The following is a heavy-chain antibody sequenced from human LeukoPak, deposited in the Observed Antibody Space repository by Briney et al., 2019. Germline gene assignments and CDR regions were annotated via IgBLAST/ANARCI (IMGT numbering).Heavy chain of an antibody. CDR3: ARAGGDCSSTSCYLGSNWFDP. Sequence: SETLSLTCTVSGYSTSSGYYWGWIRQPPGKGLGWIGSIYHSGSTYYNPSLKSRVTISVDTSKNQFSLKLSSVTAADTAVYYCARAGGDCSSTSCYLGSNWFDPWGQGTLVTVSS. J-gene: IGHJ5*02. CDR1: GYSTSSGYY. V-gene: IGHV4-38-2*02. D-gene: IGHD2-2*01. CDR2: IYHSGST.